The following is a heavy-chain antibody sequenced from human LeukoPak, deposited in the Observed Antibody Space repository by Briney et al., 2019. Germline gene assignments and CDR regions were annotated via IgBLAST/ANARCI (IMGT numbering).Heavy chain of an antibody. CDR1: GGTFSSYA. V-gene: IGHV1-69*13. CDR2: IIPIFGTA. D-gene: IGHD4-11*01. J-gene: IGHJ6*02. CDR3: ANGLIRLQYTSYYYYGMDV. Sequence: SVKVSCKASGGTFSSYAVSWVRQAPGQGLEWMGGIIPIFGTANYAQKFQGRVTITADESTSTAYMELGSLRSEDTAVYYCANGLIRLQYTSYYYYGMDVWGQGTTVTVSS.